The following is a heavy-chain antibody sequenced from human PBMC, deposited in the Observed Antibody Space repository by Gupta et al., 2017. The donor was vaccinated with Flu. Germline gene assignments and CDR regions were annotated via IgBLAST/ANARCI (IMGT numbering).Heavy chain of an antibody. V-gene: IGHV2-5*01. CDR1: GFSLSTSGVG. CDR3: AHSHYDILTGVCDPSYGWFDP. J-gene: IGHJ5*02. CDR2: IYWNDDK. D-gene: IGHD3-9*01. Sequence: QITLKESGPTLVKPTQTLTLTCTFSGFSLSTSGVGVGWIRQPPGKALEWLALIYWNDDKRYSPSLKSRLTITKDTSKNQVVLTMTNMDPVDTATYYCAHSHYDILTGVCDPSYGWFDPWGQGTLVTVSS.